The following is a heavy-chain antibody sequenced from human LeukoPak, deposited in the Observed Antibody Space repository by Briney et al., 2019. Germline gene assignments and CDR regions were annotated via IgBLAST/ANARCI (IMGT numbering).Heavy chain of an antibody. V-gene: IGHV1-18*01. D-gene: IGHD3-22*01. CDR3: ARERPMIVVVTPQGFDY. Sequence: ASVKVSCKASGYTFTSYGISWVRQAPGQGLEWMGWISAYNGNTNYAQKLQGRVTMTTDTSTSTAYMELRSLRSDDTAVYYCARERPMIVVVTPQGFDYWGQGTLVTVSS. J-gene: IGHJ4*02. CDR1: GYTFTSYG. CDR2: ISAYNGNT.